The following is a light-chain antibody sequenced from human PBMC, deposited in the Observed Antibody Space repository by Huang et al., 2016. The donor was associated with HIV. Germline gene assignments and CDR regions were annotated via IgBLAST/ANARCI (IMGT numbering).Light chain of an antibody. CDR1: QTISTW. CDR3: QHLYT. CDR2: GAS. Sequence: DIQMTQSPSTLSASLGDRVTITCRASQTISTWLAWYQQKPGKAPKLLIYGASTLERGVPSRFSGGGSGTDFTLTITSLQPEDFASYSCQHLYTFGGGTKVEIK. J-gene: IGKJ4*01. V-gene: IGKV1-5*01.